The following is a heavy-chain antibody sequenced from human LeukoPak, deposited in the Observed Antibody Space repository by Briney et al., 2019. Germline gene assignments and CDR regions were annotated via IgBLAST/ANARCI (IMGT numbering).Heavy chain of an antibody. D-gene: IGHD1-14*01. J-gene: IGHJ4*02. CDR2: IDQSGGYI. V-gene: IGHV3-23*01. CDR1: GLTFSNYA. CDR3: AKDYRGSGEVGETGPLDY. Sequence: GGSLRLSCTASGLTFSNYAMSWVRQAPAKGLEWVAGIDQSGGYIHYADSVKGRFTISRDNSKNTLHLQMSSPRAEDTAVYYCAKDYRGSGEVGETGPLDYWGQGTLVTVSS.